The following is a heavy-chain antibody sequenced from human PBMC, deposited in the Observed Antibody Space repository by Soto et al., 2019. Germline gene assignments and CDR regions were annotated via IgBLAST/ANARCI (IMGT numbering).Heavy chain of an antibody. D-gene: IGHD3-16*01. J-gene: IGHJ6*02. CDR3: AKDRTPFWWIDVFYAMDV. CDR1: GFTFSGYG. V-gene: IGHV3-30*18. Sequence: QVQLVESGGAGFQLGRSLRLSGAAFGFTFSGYGMHWVGKAPGKGLDGVAVISYDGSNKYYADSVKGRFTISRDNSKNTLYLQMNSLRAEDTAVFYCAKDRTPFWWIDVFYAMDVWGQGTTVTVSS. CDR2: ISYDGSNK.